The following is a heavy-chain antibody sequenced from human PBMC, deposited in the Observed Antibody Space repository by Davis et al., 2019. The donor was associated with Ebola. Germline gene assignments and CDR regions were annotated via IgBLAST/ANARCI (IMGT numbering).Heavy chain of an antibody. J-gene: IGHJ6*03. CDR1: GYTFTGYY. Sequence: ASVKVSCKASGYTFTGYYMHWVRQAPGQGLEWMGWMNPNSGNTGYAQKFQGRVTITRDASASTGYMELSSLTSEDTAVYYCARNPPEGGYYFYYMDVWGEGTTVTVSS. V-gene: IGHV1-8*03. D-gene: IGHD2-15*01. CDR2: MNPNSGNT. CDR3: ARNPPEGGYYFYYMDV.